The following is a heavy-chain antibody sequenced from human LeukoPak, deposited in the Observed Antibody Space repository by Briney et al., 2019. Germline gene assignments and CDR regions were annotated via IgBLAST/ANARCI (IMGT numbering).Heavy chain of an antibody. D-gene: IGHD6-19*01. J-gene: IGHJ4*02. CDR3: ARAVAVAGPLNN. CDR1: GFTFSGFA. Sequence: GGSLRLSCAASGFTFSGFAMHWVRQAPGKGLEWVAVIWFDGSNKYYADSVKGRFTISRDNSKNTLYLQMNSLRAEDTAVYYCARAVAVAGPLNNWGQGTLVTVSS. V-gene: IGHV3-33*01. CDR2: IWFDGSNK.